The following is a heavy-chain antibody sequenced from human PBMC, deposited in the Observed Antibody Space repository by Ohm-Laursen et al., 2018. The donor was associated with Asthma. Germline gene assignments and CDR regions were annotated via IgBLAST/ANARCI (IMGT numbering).Heavy chain of an antibody. CDR3: ARDVMEWYLPAFDF. CDR2: GGSYYDGGLK. D-gene: IGHD3-3*01. Sequence: SLRLSCAASGFSFNNAWMNWVRQAPGKGLEWVAVGGSYYDGGLKYYADSVNGRFTVSRDDSKNTLYLQMNSLRPDDTAVYYCARDVMEWYLPAFDFWGQGTLVTVSS. CDR1: GFSFNNAW. V-gene: IGHV3-30-3*01. J-gene: IGHJ4*02.